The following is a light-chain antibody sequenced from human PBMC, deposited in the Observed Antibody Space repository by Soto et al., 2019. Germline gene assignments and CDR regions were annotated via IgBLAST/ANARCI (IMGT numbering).Light chain of an antibody. CDR3: AAWDDSLSGVV. CDR1: SSNIGSNY. Sequence: QSVLTQPRSASGTPGQGVTISRSGRSSNIGSNYVYWYQQLPGTVPQLLIYRNSERPSGVPDRFSGSKSGTSASLAISGLRSEDQADYYCAAWDDSLSGVVFGGGTKLTVL. J-gene: IGLJ2*01. V-gene: IGLV1-47*01. CDR2: RNS.